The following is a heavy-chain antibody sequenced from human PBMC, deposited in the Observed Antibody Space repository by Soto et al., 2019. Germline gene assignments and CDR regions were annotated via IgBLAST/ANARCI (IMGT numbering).Heavy chain of an antibody. CDR2: INHSGST. CDR3: ARDSSIGAAGRNAFDI. CDR1: GGSFSGYY. V-gene: IGHV4-34*01. J-gene: IGHJ3*02. D-gene: IGHD6-13*01. Sequence: PSETLSLTCAVYGGSFSGYYWSWIRQPPGKGLEWIGEINHSGSTNYNPSLKSRVTISVDTSKNQFSLKLSSVTAVDTSVYYCARDSSIGAAGRNAFDIWGQGTMVTVSS.